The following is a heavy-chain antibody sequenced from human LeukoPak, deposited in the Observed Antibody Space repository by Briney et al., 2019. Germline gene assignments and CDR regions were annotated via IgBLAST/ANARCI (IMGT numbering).Heavy chain of an antibody. CDR3: AREYSGFDY. Sequence: SETLSLTYTVSGDPISGSSNYQWSWIRQPPGKGLEWIGYIYYHGSTNYNPSLRSRVTFSVDTSKNQFSLKLSSVSAADTAVYYCAREYSGFDYWGRGTLVTVSS. CDR2: IYYHGST. V-gene: IGHV4-61*01. D-gene: IGHD6-13*01. CDR1: GDPISGSSNYQ. J-gene: IGHJ4*02.